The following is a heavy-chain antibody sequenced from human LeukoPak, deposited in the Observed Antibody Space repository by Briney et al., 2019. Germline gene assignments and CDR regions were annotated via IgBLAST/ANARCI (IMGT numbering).Heavy chain of an antibody. CDR3: AKDRTRAEYAYYFDTTGYYPPPSFDS. Sequence: PGGSLRLSCAASGFTFSTYAMNWVRQAPGKGLQWVSAISGSGDETYYAHSMKGRFTISRDNSKNTLYLQTNSLRAEDTAVYFCAKDRTRAEYAYYFDTTGYYPPPSFDSWGQGTLVSVSS. D-gene: IGHD3-22*01. J-gene: IGHJ4*02. CDR2: ISGSGDET. V-gene: IGHV3-23*01. CDR1: GFTFSTYA.